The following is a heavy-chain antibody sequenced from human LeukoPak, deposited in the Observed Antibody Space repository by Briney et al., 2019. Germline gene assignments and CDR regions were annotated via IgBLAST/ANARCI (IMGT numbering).Heavy chain of an antibody. CDR1: GYTFTGYY. CDR2: INPNSGGT. CDR3: ARDQAIAAAGRWFDP. Sequence: ASVKVSCKASGYTFTGYYMHWVRQAPGQGLEWMGWINPNSGGTNYAQKFQGRVTMTRDTSISTAYMELSRLRSDDTAVYYCARDQAIAAAGRWFDPWGQGTLVTVSS. D-gene: IGHD6-13*01. J-gene: IGHJ5*02. V-gene: IGHV1-2*02.